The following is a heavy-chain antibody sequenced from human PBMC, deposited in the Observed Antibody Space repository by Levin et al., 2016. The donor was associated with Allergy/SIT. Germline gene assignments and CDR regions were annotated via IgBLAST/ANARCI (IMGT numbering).Heavy chain of an antibody. CDR2: INPSGVST. D-gene: IGHD6-6*01. V-gene: IGHV1-46*01. CDR3: AMLSIAGRREVES. Sequence: ASVKVSCKASGGTFSSYTVSWVRQAPGQGLEWMGTINPSGVSTTYAQNFQGRVTMTRDTSTSTVDMEVSSLRSDDTAVYYCAMLSIAGRREVESWGQGTLVTVSS. CDR1: GGTFSSYT. J-gene: IGHJ4*02.